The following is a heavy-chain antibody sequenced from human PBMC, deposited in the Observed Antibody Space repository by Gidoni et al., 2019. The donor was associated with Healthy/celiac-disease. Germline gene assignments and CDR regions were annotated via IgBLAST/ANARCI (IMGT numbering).Heavy chain of an antibody. Sequence: EVQLVESGGGLVQPGGSLRLSCAASGFTFSSYRMNWFRQAPGKGLEWVSYISSSSSTIYYADSVKGRITISRDNAKNSLYLQMNSLRDEDTAVYYCASSPIERRHLITRIAAAGRHYWGQGTLVTVSS. V-gene: IGHV3-48*02. CDR1: GFTFSSYR. CDR2: ISSSSSTI. J-gene: IGHJ4*02. CDR3: ASSPIERRHLITRIAAAGRHY. D-gene: IGHD6-13*01.